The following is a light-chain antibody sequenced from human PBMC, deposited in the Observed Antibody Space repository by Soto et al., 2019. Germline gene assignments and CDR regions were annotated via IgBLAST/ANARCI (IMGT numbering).Light chain of an antibody. J-gene: IGKJ1*01. CDR3: QQYNSFWT. CDR1: QSISSW. V-gene: IGKV1-5*01. Sequence: DIQMTQSPSTLSASVGDRVTITCRASQSISSWLAWYQQKPEKAPRLLIYDASYLERGVPSRFSGSGSGTEFTLTISDLQPDDLAPYYCQQYNSFWTFDQGTKVDI. CDR2: DAS.